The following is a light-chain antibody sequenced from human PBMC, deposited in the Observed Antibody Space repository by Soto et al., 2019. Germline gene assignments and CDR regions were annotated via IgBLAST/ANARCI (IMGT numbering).Light chain of an antibody. CDR3: GTWDSSLSSWV. Sequence: QSVLTQPPSVSAAPGQKVTISCSGSSSNIGNNYVSWYQQLPGTAPKVFIYDNNKRPSGIPDRFSGSKSGTSATLGITGLQTGDEADYYCGTWDSSLSSWVFGGGTKLPVL. CDR2: DNN. J-gene: IGLJ3*02. CDR1: SSNIGNNY. V-gene: IGLV1-51*01.